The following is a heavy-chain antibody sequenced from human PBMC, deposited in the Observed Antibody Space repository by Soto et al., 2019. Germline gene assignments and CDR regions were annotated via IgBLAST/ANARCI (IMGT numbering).Heavy chain of an antibody. D-gene: IGHD1-26*01. CDR3: GRVDLLVGTTYFFDS. J-gene: IGHJ4*02. Sequence: SETLSLTCTVSGGSISSYYWSWIRQPPGKGLEWIAYIYYRGSTHYNPSLKSRVTISVDTSKNQFSLKLSSVTAADTAIFYFGRVDLLVGTTYFFDSWGQGTLVTVSA. CDR2: IYYRGST. CDR1: GGSISSYY. V-gene: IGHV4-59*01.